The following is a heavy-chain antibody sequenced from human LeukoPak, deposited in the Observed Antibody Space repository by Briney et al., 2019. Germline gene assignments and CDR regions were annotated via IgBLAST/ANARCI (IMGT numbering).Heavy chain of an antibody. Sequence: GGSLRLSCAASGFTFSSYGMHWVRQAPGKGLEGVAYIRYDGSNKYYADSVKGRFTISRDNSKNTLCLQMNSLRAEDTAVYYCAKFNGGNSDGWFYPWGQGTLVTVSS. D-gene: IGHD4-23*01. CDR1: GFTFSSYG. CDR3: AKFNGGNSDGWFYP. V-gene: IGHV3-30*02. J-gene: IGHJ5*02. CDR2: IRYDGSNK.